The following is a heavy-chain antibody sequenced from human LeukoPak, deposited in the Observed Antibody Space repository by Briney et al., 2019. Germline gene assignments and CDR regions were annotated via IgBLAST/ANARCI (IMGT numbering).Heavy chain of an antibody. J-gene: IGHJ4*02. V-gene: IGHV4-59*01. CDR1: GGSISNYD. CDR2: IYYSGST. CDR3: ARGRSYLGY. Sequence: SETLSFTCTVSGGSISNYDWAWIRQPPGKGLEWIGYIYYSGSTNYNPSLKSRVTISVDTSKNQISLKLSSVTTADTAVYYCARGRSYLGYWGQGTLVTVSS. D-gene: IGHD1-26*01.